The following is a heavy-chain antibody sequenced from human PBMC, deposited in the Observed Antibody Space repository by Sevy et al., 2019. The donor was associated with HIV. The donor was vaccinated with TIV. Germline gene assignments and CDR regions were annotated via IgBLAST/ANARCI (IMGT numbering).Heavy chain of an antibody. CDR1: GGSVSSGSYY. Sequence: SETLSLTCTVSGGSVSSGSYYWSWIRQPPGKGLEWIGYIYYSGSTNYNPSLKSRVTISVDTSKNQFSLKLSSVTAADTAVYYCARDQYCSSTSCFTRGYYYGMDVWGQGTTVTASS. D-gene: IGHD2-2*01. CDR3: ARDQYCSSTSCFTRGYYYGMDV. J-gene: IGHJ6*02. CDR2: IYYSGST. V-gene: IGHV4-61*01.